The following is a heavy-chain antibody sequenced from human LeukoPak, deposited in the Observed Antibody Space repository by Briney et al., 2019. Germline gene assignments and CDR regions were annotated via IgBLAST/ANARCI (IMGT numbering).Heavy chain of an antibody. CDR2: IYYSGST. CDR3: ARGTGYSSSWPPH. D-gene: IGHD6-13*01. Sequence: SETLSLTCTVSGGSISSDSYYWGWIRQPPGKGLQWIGCIYYSGSTYYKPSLKSRVTISVDTSKNQFSLKLTSVTAADTAVYYCARGTGYSSSWPPHWGQGTLVTVSS. CDR1: GGSISSDSYY. V-gene: IGHV4-39*01. J-gene: IGHJ4*02.